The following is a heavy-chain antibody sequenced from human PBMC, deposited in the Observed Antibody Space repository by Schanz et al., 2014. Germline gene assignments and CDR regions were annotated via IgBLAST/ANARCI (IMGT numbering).Heavy chain of an antibody. V-gene: IGHV1-69*08. J-gene: IGHJ4*02. CDR2: FHHEDGDT. Sequence: QVQLVQSGAEVKKPGSSVKVSCKASGGTFSSSTLTWVRQAPGQGLEWMGGFHHEDGDTVYAQKFQGRVTMTADKSTSTVYMELSSLRSEDTAVYYCARDGEAAAGCDYWGQGTLVTVSS. D-gene: IGHD6-13*01. CDR3: ARDGEAAAGCDY. CDR1: GGTFSSST.